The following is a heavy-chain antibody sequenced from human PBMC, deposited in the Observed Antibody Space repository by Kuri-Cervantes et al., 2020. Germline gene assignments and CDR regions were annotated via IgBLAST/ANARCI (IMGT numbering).Heavy chain of an antibody. V-gene: IGHV3-23*01. D-gene: IGHD4-11*01. J-gene: IGHJ1*01. CDR2: ISGSGGST. CDR3: AKDRKDYSNYVAEYFQH. Sequence: SCAASGFTFSSYAMSWVRQAPGKGLEWVLAISGSGGSTYYADSVKGRFTTSRDNSKNTLYLQMNSLRAEDTAVYYCAKDRKDYSNYVAEYFQHWGQGTLVTVSS. CDR1: GFTFSSYA.